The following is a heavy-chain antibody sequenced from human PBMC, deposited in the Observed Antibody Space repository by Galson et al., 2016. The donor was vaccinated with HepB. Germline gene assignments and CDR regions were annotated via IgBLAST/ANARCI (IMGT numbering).Heavy chain of an antibody. J-gene: IGHJ4*02. Sequence: SLRLSCAASGFTFSISSMNWVRQAPGKGLEWVANIKPDGSEKYYVDSVKGRFSISRDNTQKSLYLQMNSLRAEDTAVYYCAGGYFWFGEGLSDYWGQGTLVTVSS. V-gene: IGHV3-7*03. CDR3: AGGYFWFGEGLSDY. D-gene: IGHD3-10*01. CDR1: GFTFSISS. CDR2: IKPDGSEK.